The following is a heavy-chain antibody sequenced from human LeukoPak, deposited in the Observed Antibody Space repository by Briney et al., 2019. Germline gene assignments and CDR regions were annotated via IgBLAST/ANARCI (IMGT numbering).Heavy chain of an antibody. CDR1: GFTFSSHS. Sequence: GGSVTLFCAASGFTFSSHSMSWLGQGPGKGLEWVTAISGSGGRTYYAHAVKGRLTISRDNSKNTLFLQMNSLRAEDTAIYYCAKLYGGSPSGVDFWGQGDLGAASS. J-gene: IGHJ4*02. V-gene: IGHV3-23*01. CDR2: ISGSGGRT. CDR3: AKLYGGSPSGVDF. D-gene: IGHD1-26*01.